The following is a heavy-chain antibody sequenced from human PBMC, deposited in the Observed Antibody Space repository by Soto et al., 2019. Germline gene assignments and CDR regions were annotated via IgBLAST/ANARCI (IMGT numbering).Heavy chain of an antibody. CDR1: GFTFSRYA. J-gene: IGHJ3*02. CDR2: ISYDGSNK. D-gene: IGHD3-3*01. Sequence: PGGSLRLSCAASGFTFSRYAMHWVRQAPGKGLEWVAVISYDGSNKYYADSVKGRFTISRDNSKNTLYLQMNSLRAEDTAVYYCARSRNDFWSDHMGFDAFDIWGQGTMVTV. V-gene: IGHV3-30-3*01. CDR3: ARSRNDFWSDHMGFDAFDI.